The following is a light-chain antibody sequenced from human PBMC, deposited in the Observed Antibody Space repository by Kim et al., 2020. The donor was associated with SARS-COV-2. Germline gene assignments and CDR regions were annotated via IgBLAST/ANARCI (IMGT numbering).Light chain of an antibody. Sequence: ALGQTVRITCQGDSLRTYHATWYQQKPGQAPVLVIYGRNNRPSGIPDRFSGSISGNTASLTVTGAQAEDEADYYCNSRDSSGNHLVFGGGTRLTVL. CDR1: SLRTYH. CDR2: GRN. CDR3: NSRDSSGNHLV. J-gene: IGLJ2*01. V-gene: IGLV3-19*01.